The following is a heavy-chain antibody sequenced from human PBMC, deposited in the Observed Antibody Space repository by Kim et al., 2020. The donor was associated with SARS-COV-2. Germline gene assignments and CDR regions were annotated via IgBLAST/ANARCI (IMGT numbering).Heavy chain of an antibody. V-gene: IGHV3-9*01. D-gene: IGHD3-10*01. J-gene: IGHJ1*01. CDR3: VKLVGGFSSFDH. Sequence: GGSLRLSCAASGFTLDDYAMHWVRQAPGKGLEWVSGISWNSGSICSADSVKGRITISRDNAKNSLFLQMNSLRAEDTALYYCVKLVGGFSSFDHWVQGT. CDR1: GFTLDDYA. CDR2: ISWNSGSI.